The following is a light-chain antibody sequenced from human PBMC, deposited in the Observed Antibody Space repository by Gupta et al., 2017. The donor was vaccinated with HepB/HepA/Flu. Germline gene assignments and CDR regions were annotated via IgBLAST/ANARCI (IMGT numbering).Light chain of an antibody. J-gene: IGKJ1*01. CDR1: QSVRGN. Sequence: EIVMTQSPDTLSVSPGERATLSCRASQSVRGNLAWYQQSPGQAPRLLIYGASTRATGIPARFSGYGFGTEFTLTISSLRSEDFAIYYCQQYNERWTFGQGTKVAIK. V-gene: IGKV3D-15*01. CDR3: QQYNERWT. CDR2: GAS.